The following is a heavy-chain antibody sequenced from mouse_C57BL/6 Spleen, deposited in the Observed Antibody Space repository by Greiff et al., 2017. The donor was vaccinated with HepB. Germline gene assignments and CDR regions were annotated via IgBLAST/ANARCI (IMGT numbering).Heavy chain of an antibody. D-gene: IGHD1-1*01. CDR2: ISDGGSYT. V-gene: IGHV5-4*01. CDR1: GFTFSSYA. Sequence: EVKLVESGGGLVKPGGSLKLSCAASGFTFSSYAMSWVRQTPEKRLEWVATISDGGSYTYYPDNVKGRFTISRDNAKNNLYLQMSHLKSEDTAMYYCARDSSTTPYVDYWGQGTTLTVSS. CDR3: ARDSSTTPYVDY. J-gene: IGHJ2*01.